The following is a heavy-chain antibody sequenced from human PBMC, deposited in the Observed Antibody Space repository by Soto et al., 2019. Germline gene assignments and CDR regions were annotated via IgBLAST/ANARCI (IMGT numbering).Heavy chain of an antibody. CDR3: TTSGGGSGWSF. CDR2: IRGKGDGGAT. CDR1: GLTFSNAE. Sequence: EVQLVESGGGLVKPGGSLRLSCAASGLTFSNAEMTWVRQAPGKGLEWVGRIRGKGDGGATDYAAPVKYRFIILRDDSENMVYLQMNRLKTEDTAVYYCTTSGGGSGWSFWGQGTLVTVSS. D-gene: IGHD6-19*01. V-gene: IGHV3-15*07. J-gene: IGHJ4*02.